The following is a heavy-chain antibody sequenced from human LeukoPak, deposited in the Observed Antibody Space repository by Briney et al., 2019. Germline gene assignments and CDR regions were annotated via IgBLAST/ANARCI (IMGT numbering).Heavy chain of an antibody. V-gene: IGHV3-23*01. J-gene: IGHJ3*02. Sequence: GRSLTLSCAASGFTFSSYAMSCARHAPGKGLEWVSAISGSGGSTYYADSVRGRFTISRDNSKNTLYLQMNSLRAEDTAVFYCAKATVTHNDAFDIWGQGTMVTVSS. CDR1: GFTFSSYA. CDR2: ISGSGGST. CDR3: AKATVTHNDAFDI. D-gene: IGHD4-17*01.